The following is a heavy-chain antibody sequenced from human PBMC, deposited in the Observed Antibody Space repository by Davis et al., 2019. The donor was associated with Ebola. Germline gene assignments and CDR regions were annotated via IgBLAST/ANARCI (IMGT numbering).Heavy chain of an antibody. V-gene: IGHV1-69*13. D-gene: IGHD1-7*01. CDR2: VIPIFGAA. CDR3: ASLGTGTNGFDY. Sequence: AASVKVSCKASRGTFSSYAISWVRQAPGQGLEWMGGVIPIFGAANYAQQFQGRVTITAHESTRTAYMELRSLRSEDTAVYYCASLGTGTNGFDYWGQGTLVTVSS. J-gene: IGHJ4*02. CDR1: RGTFSSYA.